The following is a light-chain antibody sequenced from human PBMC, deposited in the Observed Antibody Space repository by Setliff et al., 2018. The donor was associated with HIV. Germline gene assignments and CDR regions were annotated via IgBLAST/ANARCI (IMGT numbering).Light chain of an antibody. Sequence: SYELTQSPSVSVAPGKTARITCGGSNIGSKSVHWYQQKPGQAPVLVIFYDTDRPSGIPERFSASNSGNTATLTISRVEAGDEADYYCQVWDSSSDNWVFGGGTKGTVL. CDR3: QVWDSSSDNWV. V-gene: IGLV3-21*04. CDR1: NIGSKS. CDR2: YDT. J-gene: IGLJ3*02.